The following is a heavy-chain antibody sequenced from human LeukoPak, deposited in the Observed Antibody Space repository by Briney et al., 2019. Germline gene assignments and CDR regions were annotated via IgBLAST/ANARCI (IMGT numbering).Heavy chain of an antibody. CDR1: GYTFTIYG. D-gene: IGHD3-10*01. J-gene: IGHJ4*02. V-gene: IGHV1-18*01. CDR2: ISAYNGNT. CDR3: ARGYSGSGSYYNFDY. Sequence: ASVKVSCKASGYTFTIYGISWVRQAPGQGLEWMGWISAYNGNTNYAQKLQGRVTMTTDTSTSTAYMDLRSLRSDDTAVYFCARGYSGSGSYYNFDYWGQGTLVTVSS.